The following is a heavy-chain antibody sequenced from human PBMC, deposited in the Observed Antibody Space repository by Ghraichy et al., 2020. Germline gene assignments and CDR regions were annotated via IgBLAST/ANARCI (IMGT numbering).Heavy chain of an antibody. Sequence: GESMNISCAASGFTFSSYAMSWVRQAPGKGLEWVSAISGSGGSTYYADSVKGRFTISRDNSKNTLYLQMNSLRAEDTAVYYCAKDSYGSGSYYKFAWGQGTLVTVSS. CDR2: ISGSGGST. V-gene: IGHV3-23*01. D-gene: IGHD3-10*01. CDR1: GFTFSSYA. J-gene: IGHJ5*02. CDR3: AKDSYGSGSYYKFA.